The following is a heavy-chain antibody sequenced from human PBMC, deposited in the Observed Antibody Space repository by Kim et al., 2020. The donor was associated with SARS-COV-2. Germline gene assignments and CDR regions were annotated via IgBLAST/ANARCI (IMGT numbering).Heavy chain of an antibody. CDR3: ARLRGSNSYFDF. J-gene: IGHJ4*02. CDR2: ISTHSGYI. Sequence: GGSLRLSCAASGFDFETYSMNWVRQAPGKGLEWVSSISTHSGYIYYADSMEGRFTISRDNAKNSLYVQMNGLRVEDTAVYYCARLRGSNSYFDFWGQGTLVTVSS. D-gene: IGHD3-10*01. V-gene: IGHV3-21*06. CDR1: GFDFETYS.